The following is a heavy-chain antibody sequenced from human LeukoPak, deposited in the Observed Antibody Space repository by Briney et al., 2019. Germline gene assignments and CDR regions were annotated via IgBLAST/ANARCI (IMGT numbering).Heavy chain of an antibody. D-gene: IGHD4-11*01. CDR3: ARDAQRGFDYSNSLRY. CDR1: GFTFNRHG. CDR2: IWSDGSNR. V-gene: IGHV3-33*01. J-gene: IGHJ4*01. Sequence: GGSLRLSCAPSGFTFNRHGMHWVRQAPGKGLEWVAVIWSDGSNRFYAGPVKGRFTISRDNSRNTVFLQMNSLRVEDTAMYYCARDAQRGFDYSNSLRYWGHGTLVTVSS.